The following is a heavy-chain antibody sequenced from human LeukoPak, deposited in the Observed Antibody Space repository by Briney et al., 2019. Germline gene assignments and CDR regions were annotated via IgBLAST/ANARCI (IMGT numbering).Heavy chain of an antibody. CDR2: ISSGSSYI. CDR1: GFTFNSYS. CDR3: ARDQQYSSGCLDY. D-gene: IGHD6-19*01. Sequence: PGGSLRLSCAASGFTFNSYSXXXXRQAPGXGLXXXXSISSGSSYIFYADSVEGRFTISRDNAKNSLYLQMNSLRAEDTAVYYCARDQQYSSGCLDYWGQGTLVTVSS. J-gene: IGHJ4*02. V-gene: IGHV3-21*01.